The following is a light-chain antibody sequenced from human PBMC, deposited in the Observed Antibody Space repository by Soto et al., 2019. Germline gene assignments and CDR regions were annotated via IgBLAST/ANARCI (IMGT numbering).Light chain of an antibody. CDR1: QSVSSSY. J-gene: IGKJ5*01. Sequence: EIVLTQSPGTLSLSPGERATLSCRASQSVSSSYLAWYQQKPGQAPRLIIYGASSRATGIPDRFSGSGSGTDFTLTISRLEPEDLAVYYCQQYGSSPITVGQGTRLEIK. V-gene: IGKV3-20*01. CDR2: GAS. CDR3: QQYGSSPIT.